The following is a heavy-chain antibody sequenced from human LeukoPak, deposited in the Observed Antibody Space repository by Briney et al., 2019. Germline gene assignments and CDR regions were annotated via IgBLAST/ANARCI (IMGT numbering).Heavy chain of an antibody. V-gene: IGHV4-34*01. CDR1: GGSFSGYY. Sequence: NPSETLSLTCAVYGGSFSGYYWSWIRQPPGKGLEWIGEINHSGSTNYNPSLKSRVTISVDTSKNQFSLKLSSVTAADTAVYYCARGYALALWFGGNWFDPWGQGTLVTVSS. J-gene: IGHJ5*02. CDR3: ARGYALALWFGGNWFDP. D-gene: IGHD3-10*01. CDR2: INHSGST.